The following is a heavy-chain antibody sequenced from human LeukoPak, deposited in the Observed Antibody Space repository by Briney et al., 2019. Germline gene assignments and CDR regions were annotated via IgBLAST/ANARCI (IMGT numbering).Heavy chain of an antibody. CDR2: INPNSGGT. V-gene: IGHV1-2*02. CDR3: ARGPGGSGSYPLDY. D-gene: IGHD3-10*01. Sequence: GASVKVSCKASGYTFTGYYMHWVRQAPGQGLEWMGWINPNSGGTYYAQKFQGRVTMTRDTSISTAYVDLSRLRSDDTALYYCARGPGGSGSYPLDYWGQGTLVTVSS. J-gene: IGHJ4*02. CDR1: GYTFTGYY.